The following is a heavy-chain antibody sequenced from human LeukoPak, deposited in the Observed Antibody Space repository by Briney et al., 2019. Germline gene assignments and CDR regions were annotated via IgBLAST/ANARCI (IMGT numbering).Heavy chain of an antibody. CDR3: ASDSGWSHSHWYFDL. Sequence: SETLSLTCAVYGGSFSGYYRSWIRQPPGKGLEWIGEINHSGSTNYNPSLKSRVTISVDTSKNQFSLKLSSVTAADTAVYYCASDSGWSHSHWYFDLWGRGTLVTVSS. CDR2: INHSGST. CDR1: GGSFSGYY. J-gene: IGHJ2*01. D-gene: IGHD6-19*01. V-gene: IGHV4-34*01.